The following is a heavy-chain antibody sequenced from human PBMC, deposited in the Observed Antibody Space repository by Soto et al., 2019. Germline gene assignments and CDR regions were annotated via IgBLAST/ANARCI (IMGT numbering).Heavy chain of an antibody. CDR2: IYWDDDK. D-gene: IGHD6-19*01. V-gene: IGHV2-5*02. CDR1: GFSLSTSGVG. J-gene: IGHJ1*01. CDR3: AHRSSIGYSSGWYVYFQH. Sequence: SGPTLVNPTQTLTLTCSFSGFSLSTSGVGVGWIHQPPGKALEWLALIYWDDDKRYSPSLKSRLTITKDTSKNQVVLTMTNMDPVDTATYFCAHRSSIGYSSGWYVYFQHWGQGTLVTVSS.